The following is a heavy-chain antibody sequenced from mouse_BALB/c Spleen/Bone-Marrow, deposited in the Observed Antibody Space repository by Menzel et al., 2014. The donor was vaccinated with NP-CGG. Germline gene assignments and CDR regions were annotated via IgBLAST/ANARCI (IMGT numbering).Heavy chain of an antibody. J-gene: IGHJ4*01. CDR1: GFTFSSSG. Sequence: EVMLVESGGGLVQPGGSRKLSCAASGFTFSSSGMHWVRQAPEKGLEWVAYISSGSSTIYYADTVKGRFTISRDNPKNTLFLQMTSLRSEDTAMYYCTRKGALIAHYYAMDYWGQGTSVTVSS. V-gene: IGHV5-17*02. CDR2: ISSGSSTI. CDR3: TRKGALIAHYYAMDY. D-gene: IGHD2-4*01.